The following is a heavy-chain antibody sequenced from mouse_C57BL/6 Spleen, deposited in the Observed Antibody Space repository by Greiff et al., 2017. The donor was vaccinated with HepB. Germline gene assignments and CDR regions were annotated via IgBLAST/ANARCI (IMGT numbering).Heavy chain of an antibody. CDR2: IYPGDGDT. J-gene: IGHJ2*01. Sequence: VQLQQSGPELVKPGASVKISCKASGYAFSSSWMNWVKQRPGKGLEWIGRIYPGDGDTNYNGKFKGKATLTADKSSSTAYMQLSSLTSEDSAVYFCASSGGNYDSLGFYWGQGTTLTVSS. D-gene: IGHD2-1*01. V-gene: IGHV1-82*01. CDR3: ASSGGNYDSLGFY. CDR1: GYAFSSSW.